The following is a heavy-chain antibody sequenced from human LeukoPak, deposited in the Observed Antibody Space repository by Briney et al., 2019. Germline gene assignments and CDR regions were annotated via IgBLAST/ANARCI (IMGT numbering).Heavy chain of an antibody. Sequence: ALVKVSCKASGYTFTANYIHWVRQAPGQGLEWMGIINPSGGSTTYAQNFQGRVTMTRDTSTSAVYMELSSLRSEDTAVYYCARDIVGATRQEYWGQGTLVTVSS. CDR1: GYTFTANY. V-gene: IGHV1-46*01. D-gene: IGHD1-26*01. CDR3: ARDIVGATRQEY. CDR2: INPSGGST. J-gene: IGHJ4*02.